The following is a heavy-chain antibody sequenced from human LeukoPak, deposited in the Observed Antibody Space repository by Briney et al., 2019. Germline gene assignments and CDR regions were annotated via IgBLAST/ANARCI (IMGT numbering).Heavy chain of an antibody. CDR1: GFTFSSYA. CDR2: IWNDGSKQ. J-gene: IGHJ4*02. V-gene: IGHV3-33*08. CDR3: ARDQGLWVGFWSGYYDL. Sequence: PGRSLRLSCAASGFTFSSYAMHWVRQAPGKGLEWVAVIWNDGSKQYYADSVKGRFTISRDNSKNTLYLQMNSLRAEDTAVYYCARDQGLWVGFWSGYYDLWGQGTLVTVSS. D-gene: IGHD3-3*01.